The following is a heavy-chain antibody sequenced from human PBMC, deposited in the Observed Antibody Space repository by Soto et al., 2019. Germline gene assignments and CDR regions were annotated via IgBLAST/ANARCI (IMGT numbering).Heavy chain of an antibody. CDR3: ARGRYSDY. V-gene: IGHV3-7*03. J-gene: IGHJ4*02. CDR2: IKEDGSEK. D-gene: IGHD1-26*01. CDR1: GFTFSSYW. Sequence: GSLRLSCAASGFTFSSYWMTWVRRAPGKGLEWVANIKEDGSEKNYVDSVKGRFTISRDNAKNSLYMQMDSLRAEDTAVYYCARGRYSDYWGQGTLVTVSS.